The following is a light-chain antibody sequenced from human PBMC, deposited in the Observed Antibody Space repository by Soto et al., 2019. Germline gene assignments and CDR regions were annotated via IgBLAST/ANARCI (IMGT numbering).Light chain of an antibody. Sequence: QSVLAQPASVSGSLGQSITISCTGTSSDVGFYNLVSWYQHHPGKAPKFILYEGSKRPSGVSNRFSGSKSGNTASLTISGLQAEDEAYYYCCSYAGSSFYVFGSGTKLTVL. V-gene: IGLV2-23*01. CDR1: SSDVGFYNL. CDR3: CSYAGSSFYV. CDR2: EGS. J-gene: IGLJ1*01.